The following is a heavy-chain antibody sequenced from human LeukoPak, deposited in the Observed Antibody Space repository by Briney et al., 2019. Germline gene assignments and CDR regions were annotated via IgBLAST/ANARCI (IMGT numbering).Heavy chain of an antibody. V-gene: IGHV4-39*01. J-gene: IGHJ4*02. CDR2: TYYSGST. CDR3: ARQGIAAAGAHDK. D-gene: IGHD6-13*01. Sequence: AETLSLTCTVSGGSVSSSSNYWVWIRQPPGQGLEWIGSTYYSGSTYYNPSLKSRITISEDTSKNQFSLKRSSVTAAAAAVYYCARQGIAAAGAHDKWGEGGQVTVSS. CDR1: GGSVSSSSNY.